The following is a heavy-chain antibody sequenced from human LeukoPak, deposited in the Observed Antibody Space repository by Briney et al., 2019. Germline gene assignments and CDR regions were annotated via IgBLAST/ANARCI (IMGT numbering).Heavy chain of an antibody. CDR2: ISSRSSTI. Sequence: PGGSLRLSCAASGFTFSSYNMNWVRQAPGKGLEWVSYISSRSSTIYYADSVKGRFTISRDNAKNSLYLQMNSLRAEDTAVYYCARDLNSYDSSAYYYGYYFDYWGQGTLVTVSS. J-gene: IGHJ4*02. V-gene: IGHV3-48*01. CDR3: ARDLNSYDSSAYYYGYYFDY. D-gene: IGHD3-22*01. CDR1: GFTFSSYN.